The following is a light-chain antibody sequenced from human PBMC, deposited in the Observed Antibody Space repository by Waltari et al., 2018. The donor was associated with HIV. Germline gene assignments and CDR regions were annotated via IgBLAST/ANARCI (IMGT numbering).Light chain of an antibody. CDR1: SSDVGGYNY. V-gene: IGLV2-14*01. CDR2: EVS. Sequence: QSALTQPASVSGSPGQSITISCTGTSSDVGGYNYVPWYQQHPGKAPQLMIYEVSNRPSGVSNRFSGSKSGNTASLTISGLQAEDEADYYCSSYTSSSTRVFGGGTNLTVL. J-gene: IGLJ3*02. CDR3: SSYTSSSTRV.